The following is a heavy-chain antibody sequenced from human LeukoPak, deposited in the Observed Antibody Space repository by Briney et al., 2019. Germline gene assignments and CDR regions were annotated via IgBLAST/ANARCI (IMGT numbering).Heavy chain of an antibody. J-gene: IGHJ4*02. CDR3: ARIPGGWLPSYFHY. V-gene: IGHV5-51*01. Sequence: GEPLKISCKGSGYSFTSNRSGWVRQMPGKGLEWMGIIYPGPTDTRYSPSLQGKVPISADKSISTAYLQWSSLKASDTAMYYCARIPGGWLPSYFHYWGQGTLVTVSS. CDR1: GYSFTSNR. D-gene: IGHD5-24*01. CDR2: IYPGPTDT.